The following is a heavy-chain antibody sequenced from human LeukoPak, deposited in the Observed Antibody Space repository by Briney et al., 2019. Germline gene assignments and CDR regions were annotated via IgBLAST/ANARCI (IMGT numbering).Heavy chain of an antibody. CDR2: INPNSGGT. D-gene: IGHD5-24*01. CDR1: GYTFTGYY. Sequence: ASVKVSCKASGYTFTGYYMHWVRQAPGQGLEWMGWINPNSGGTNYAQKFQGRVTMTRDTSISTAYMELSRLRSDDTAVYYCARPHPRWLQSLGAFDIWGQGTMVTVSS. J-gene: IGHJ3*02. V-gene: IGHV1-2*02. CDR3: ARPHPRWLQSLGAFDI.